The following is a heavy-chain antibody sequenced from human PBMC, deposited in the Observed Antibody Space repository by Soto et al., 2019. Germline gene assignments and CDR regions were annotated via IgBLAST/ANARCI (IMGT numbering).Heavy chain of an antibody. V-gene: IGHV1-24*01. Sequence: QVQLVQSGAEVKKPGASVKVSCKVSGYTLTELSMHWVRQAPGKGLEWMGGFDPEDGETIYAQKYQGRVTMTEDTSTDTAYRELSSLRSEDTAVYYCATKGRWYVGYYYYGMDVWGQGTTVTVSS. CDR3: ATKGRWYVGYYYYGMDV. CDR1: GYTLTELS. D-gene: IGHD6-13*01. CDR2: FDPEDGET. J-gene: IGHJ6*02.